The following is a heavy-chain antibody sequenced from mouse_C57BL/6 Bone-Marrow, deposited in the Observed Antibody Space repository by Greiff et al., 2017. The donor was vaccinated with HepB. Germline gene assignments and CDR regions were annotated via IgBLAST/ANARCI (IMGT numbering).Heavy chain of an antibody. CDR3: ARPRNYFDY. Sequence: VQLVESGAELARPGASVKLSCKASGYTFTSYGISWVKQRTGQGLEWIGEIYPRSGNTYYNEKFKGTATLTADKSSSTAYMELRSLTSEYSAVYFCARPRNYFDYWGQGTTLTVSS. J-gene: IGHJ2*01. CDR1: GYTFTSYG. V-gene: IGHV1-81*01. CDR2: IYPRSGNT.